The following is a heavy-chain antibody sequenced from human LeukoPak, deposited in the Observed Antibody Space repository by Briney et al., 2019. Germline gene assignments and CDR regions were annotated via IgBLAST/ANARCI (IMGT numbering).Heavy chain of an antibody. J-gene: IGHJ4*02. CDR2: INPSGGST. CDR1: GYTFTSYY. CDR3: AREMSGSYDFDY. V-gene: IGHV1-46*01. Sequence: ASVKVSCKASGYTFTSYYMHWVRQAPGQGLEWMGIINPSGGSTSYAQKFQGRVTMTRNTSISTAYMELSSLRSEDTAVYYCAREMSGSYDFDYWGQGTLVTVSS. D-gene: IGHD1-26*01.